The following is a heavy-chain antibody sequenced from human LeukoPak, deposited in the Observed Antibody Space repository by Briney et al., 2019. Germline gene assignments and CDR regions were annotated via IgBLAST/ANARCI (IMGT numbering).Heavy chain of an antibody. D-gene: IGHD4-11*01. CDR1: GFTFSSYW. J-gene: IGHJ4*02. CDR2: IREDGREK. V-gene: IGHV3-7*01. Sequence: PGGSLRLSCAASGFTFSSYWMSWVRQAPGKGLEWVANIREDGREKYYVDSVKGRFTISRDNAKNSLYLQMNSLRAEDTAVYYCARDDDYSNYNWGQGTLVTVSS. CDR3: ARDDDYSNYN.